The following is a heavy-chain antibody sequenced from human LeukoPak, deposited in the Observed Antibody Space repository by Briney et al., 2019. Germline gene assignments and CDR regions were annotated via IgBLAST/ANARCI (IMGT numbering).Heavy chain of an antibody. CDR2: ISYDGSNK. Sequence: GGSLRLSCVASGFTFSSYAMHWVRQAPGKGLEWVAVISYDGSNKYYADSVKGRFTISRDNSKNTLYLQMNSLRAEDTAVYYCARVRANVPLDYWGQGTLVTVSS. CDR1: GFTFSSYA. D-gene: IGHD3-10*01. CDR3: ARVRANVPLDY. V-gene: IGHV3-30*04. J-gene: IGHJ4*02.